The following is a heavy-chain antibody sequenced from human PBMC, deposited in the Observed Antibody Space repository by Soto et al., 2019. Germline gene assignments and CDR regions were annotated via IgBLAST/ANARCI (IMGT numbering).Heavy chain of an antibody. CDR3: ARHARGFDP. CDR1: GGSISSSSYY. J-gene: IGHJ5*02. CDR2: IYYSGST. Sequence: SETLSLTCTVSGGSISSSSYYWGWIRQPPGKGLEWIGSIYYSGSTYYNPSLKSRVTISVDTSKNQFSLKLSSVTAADTAVYYCARHARGFDPWGQGTLVTVSS. V-gene: IGHV4-39*01.